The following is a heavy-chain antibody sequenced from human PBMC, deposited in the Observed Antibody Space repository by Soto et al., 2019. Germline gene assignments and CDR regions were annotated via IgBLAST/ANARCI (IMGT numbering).Heavy chain of an antibody. CDR1: GFTFSSYA. CDR2: ISSNGGST. CDR3: ARDIGRKDYYYMDV. Sequence: GGSLRLSCAASGFTFSSYAMHWVRQAPGKGLEYVSAISSNGGSTYYANSVKGRFTISRDNSKNTLYLQMNSLRAEDTAVYYCARDIGRKDYYYMDVWGKGTTVTVSS. D-gene: IGHD1-26*01. V-gene: IGHV3-64*01. J-gene: IGHJ6*03.